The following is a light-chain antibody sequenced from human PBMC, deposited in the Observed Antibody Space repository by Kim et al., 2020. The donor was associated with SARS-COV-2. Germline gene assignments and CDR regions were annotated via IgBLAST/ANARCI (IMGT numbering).Light chain of an antibody. J-gene: IGLJ2*01. CDR3: SSYTSSSTPVV. V-gene: IGLV2-14*03. Sequence: SSTNSCTGPSSAVVGYTSVSCYHNHPGTAPNLMIYDVSTRPSGVSNRFSGSKSGNTASLTISGLQAEDEADYYCSSYTSSSTPVVFGGGTQLTVL. CDR2: DVS. CDR1: SSAVVGYTS.